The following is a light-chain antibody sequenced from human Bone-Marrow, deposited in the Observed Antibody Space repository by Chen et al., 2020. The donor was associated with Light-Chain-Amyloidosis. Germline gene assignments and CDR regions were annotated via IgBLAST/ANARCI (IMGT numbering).Light chain of an antibody. J-gene: IGLJ1*01. CDR3: SSYTITNILV. CDR2: EVT. V-gene: IGLV2-14*01. Sequence: QSALTQPASLSGSPGKSIPISCTGTSSDVGGDNHVSWYQQHPDKAPKLMIYEVTNRPSWVPDRFSGSKSDNTASLTISGLQTEDEADYFCSSYTITNILVFGSGTRVTVL. CDR1: SSDVGGDNH.